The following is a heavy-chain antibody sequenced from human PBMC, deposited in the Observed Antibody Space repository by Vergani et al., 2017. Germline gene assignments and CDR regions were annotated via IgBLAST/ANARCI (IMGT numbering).Heavy chain of an antibody. J-gene: IGHJ4*02. Sequence: QVQLQASGPGLVKPSETLSLTCTVSGGSINTYFWRWIRQPAGKGLELIGRTDFSGCINYKSSLKSRVTMSVDTSNNQFSLRLSSVTAADTAVYYCARGWVSGWYGELGYWGQGTLVTVSS. D-gene: IGHD6-19*01. CDR1: GGSINTYF. CDR3: ARGWVSGWYGELGY. V-gene: IGHV4-4*07. CDR2: TDFSGCI.